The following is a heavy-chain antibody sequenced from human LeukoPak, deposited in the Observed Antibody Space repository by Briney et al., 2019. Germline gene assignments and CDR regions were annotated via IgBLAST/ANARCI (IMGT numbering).Heavy chain of an antibody. CDR3: ARSYCSGGSCSPWGYFDY. Sequence: ASVEVSCKASGYTFTGYYMHWVRQAPGQGLEWMGWINPNSGGTNYAQKFQGRVTMTRDTSTSTAYMELSRLRSDDTAVYYCARSYCSGGSCSPWGYFDYWGQGTLVAVSS. CDR1: GYTFTGYY. V-gene: IGHV1-2*02. J-gene: IGHJ4*02. CDR2: INPNSGGT. D-gene: IGHD2-15*01.